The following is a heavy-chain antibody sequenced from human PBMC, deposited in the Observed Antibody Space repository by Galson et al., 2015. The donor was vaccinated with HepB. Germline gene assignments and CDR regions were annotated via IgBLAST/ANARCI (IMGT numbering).Heavy chain of an antibody. CDR2: INPSGGVT. J-gene: IGHJ4*02. V-gene: IGHV1-46*03. D-gene: IGHD3-22*01. Sequence: SVKVSCKASGYTFISYYMHWARQAPGQGLEWMGKINPSGGVTTYAQKFQGRVTMTRGTSMSTVYMELSSLRSEDTAVYYCARGHDDSSGYYYQLFDYWGQGTLVTVSS. CDR3: ARGHDDSSGYYYQLFDY. CDR1: GYTFISYY.